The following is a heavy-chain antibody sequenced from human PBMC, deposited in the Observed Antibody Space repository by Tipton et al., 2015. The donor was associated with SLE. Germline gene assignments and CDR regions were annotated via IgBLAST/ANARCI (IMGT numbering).Heavy chain of an antibody. Sequence: QLVQSGGGLVQPGRSLRLSCAASGFTFDDYAMHWVRQAPGKGLEWVSGISWNSGSIGYADSVKGRFTISRDNAKNSLYLQMNSLRAEDTALYYCAKEASGYDWYYFDYWGQGTLVTVSS. D-gene: IGHD5-12*01. CDR3: AKEASGYDWYYFDY. CDR1: GFTFDDYA. CDR2: ISWNSGSI. J-gene: IGHJ4*02. V-gene: IGHV3-9*01.